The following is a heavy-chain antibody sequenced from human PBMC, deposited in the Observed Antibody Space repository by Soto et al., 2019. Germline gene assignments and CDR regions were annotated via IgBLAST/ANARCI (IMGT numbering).Heavy chain of an antibody. D-gene: IGHD2-8*01. J-gene: IGHJ2*01. Sequence: SETLSLTCAISGDSIVNFYWSWIRQPAGKGLESLGRLSASGRTNYSPSLQSRVTMSLDRSKNRFSLRLTSVSAADTAVYFCARGMGRYFDIWGRGTLVTVSS. V-gene: IGHV4-4*07. CDR2: LSASGRT. CDR3: ARGMGRYFDI. CDR1: GDSIVNFY.